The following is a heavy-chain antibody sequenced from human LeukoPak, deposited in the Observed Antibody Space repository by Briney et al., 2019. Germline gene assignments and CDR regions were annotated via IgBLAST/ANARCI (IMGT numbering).Heavy chain of an antibody. Sequence: PPGGSLRLSCAASGFTFSNYWMLWVRQVPGKGLVWVSRINNDGSDTIYADSVEGRITVSRDNAKNTLYLQMNSLRAEDTAVYYCARDSGYSGSWSFDHWGQGILVTVSS. CDR2: INNDGSDT. CDR1: GFTFSNYW. D-gene: IGHD6-13*01. V-gene: IGHV3-74*01. CDR3: ARDSGYSGSWSFDH. J-gene: IGHJ4*02.